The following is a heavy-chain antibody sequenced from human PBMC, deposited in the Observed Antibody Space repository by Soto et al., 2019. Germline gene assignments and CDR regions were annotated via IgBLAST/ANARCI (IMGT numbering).Heavy chain of an antibody. V-gene: IGHV4-61*01. Sequence: SETLSLTCTVPGGSVSSCSYYWSWIRHPPGKGLDWFGYIYHSGSTNYNPSLKSRVTISVDTSKSQFSLKLSSVTAADTAVYYCARGRKYYDFWSGYSHPRYYFNYWGQGTLVTVSS. CDR3: ARGRKYYDFWSGYSHPRYYFNY. CDR2: IYHSGST. CDR1: GGSVSSCSYY. D-gene: IGHD3-3*01. J-gene: IGHJ4*02.